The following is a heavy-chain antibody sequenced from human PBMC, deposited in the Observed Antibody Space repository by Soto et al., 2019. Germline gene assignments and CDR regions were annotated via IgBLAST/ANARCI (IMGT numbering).Heavy chain of an antibody. V-gene: IGHV4-31*03. Sequence: QVQLQESGPGLVKPSQTLSLTCTVSGGSISSGGYYWSWIRQHPGKGLEWIGYIYYSGSTYYNPSLKSRFTLSVDTSNNQFSLELSSVTAADTAVDYGARDLRGYGGNYYFYGMDVWGQGTTVTV. CDR1: GGSISSGGYY. CDR3: ARDLRGYGGNYYFYGMDV. CDR2: IYYSGST. D-gene: IGHD4-17*01. J-gene: IGHJ6*02.